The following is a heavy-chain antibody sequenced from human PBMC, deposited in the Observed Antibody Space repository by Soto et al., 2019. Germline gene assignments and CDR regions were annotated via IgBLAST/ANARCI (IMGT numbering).Heavy chain of an antibody. CDR1: GYTFDSYY. V-gene: IGHV1-46*02. CDR3: ARRGGGDGLVYDY. D-gene: IGHD2-21*02. CDR2: INPDGGGT. Sequence: QVQLVQSGAEVKKPGASVKVSCKASGYTFDSYYIHWVRQAPGQRLEWMGLINPDGGGTSYAQNLRGRVTMTRDTSTSTVYMELSSLRSEDTAMYYCARRGGGDGLVYDYWGQGTLVTVSS. J-gene: IGHJ4*02.